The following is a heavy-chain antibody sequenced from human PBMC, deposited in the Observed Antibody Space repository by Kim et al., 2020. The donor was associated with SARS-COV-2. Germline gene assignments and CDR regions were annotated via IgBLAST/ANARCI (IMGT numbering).Heavy chain of an antibody. V-gene: IGHV3-21*01. CDR3: ARGEMATTPLAYFDY. CDR2: ISSSSSYI. J-gene: IGHJ4*02. Sequence: GGSLRLSCAASGFTFSSYSMNWVRQAPGKGLEWVSSISSSSSYIYYADSVKGRFTISRDNAKNSLYLQMNSLRAEDTAVYYCARGEMATTPLAYFDYWGQGALVTVSS. CDR1: GFTFSSYS. D-gene: IGHD5-12*01.